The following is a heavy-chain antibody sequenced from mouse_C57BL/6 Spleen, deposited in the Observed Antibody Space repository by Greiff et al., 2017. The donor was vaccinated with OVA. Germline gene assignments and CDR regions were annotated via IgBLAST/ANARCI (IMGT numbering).Heavy chain of an antibody. Sequence: EVKVVESGGGLVKPGGSLKLSCAASGFTFSSYTMSWVRQTPEKRLEWVATISGGGGNTYYPDSVKGRFTISRDNAKNTLYLQMSSLRSEDTALYYCASLQTGTGDYWGQGTTLTVSS. J-gene: IGHJ2*01. CDR1: GFTFSSYT. CDR2: ISGGGGNT. CDR3: ASLQTGTGDY. D-gene: IGHD4-1*01. V-gene: IGHV5-9*01.